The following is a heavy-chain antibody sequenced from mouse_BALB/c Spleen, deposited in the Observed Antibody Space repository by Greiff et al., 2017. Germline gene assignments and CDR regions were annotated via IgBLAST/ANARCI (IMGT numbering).Heavy chain of an antibody. CDR1: GYTFTDYY. J-gene: IGHJ3*01. Sequence: VQLQQSGAELARPGASVKLSCKASGYTFTDYYINWVKQRTGQGLEWIGEIYPGSGNTYYNEKFKGKATLTADKSSSTAYMQLSSLTSEDSAVYFCARGGYEAYWGQETLVTVSA. CDR2: IYPGSGNT. CDR3: ARGGYEAY. V-gene: IGHV1-77*01. D-gene: IGHD2-14*01.